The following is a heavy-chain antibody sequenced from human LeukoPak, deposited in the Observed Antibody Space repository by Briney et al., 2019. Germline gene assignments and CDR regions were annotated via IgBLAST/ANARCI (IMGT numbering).Heavy chain of an antibody. CDR2: ITPFNGNT. J-gene: IGHJ6*02. CDR3: ARESNIVVVTAISYYYYGMDV. D-gene: IGHD2-21*02. CDR1: GYTFTYRY. V-gene: IGHV1-45*02. Sequence: ASVKVSCKASGYTFTYRYLHWVRQAPGQALEWMGWITPFNGNTNCAQKFQDRVTITRDRSMSTAYMELSSLRSEDTAVYYCARESNIVVVTAISYYYYGMDVWGQGTTVTVSS.